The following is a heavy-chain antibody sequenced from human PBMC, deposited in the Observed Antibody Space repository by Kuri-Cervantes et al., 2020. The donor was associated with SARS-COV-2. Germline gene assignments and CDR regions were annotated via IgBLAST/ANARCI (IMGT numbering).Heavy chain of an antibody. D-gene: IGHD3-16*01. V-gene: IGHV1-69*13. J-gene: IGHJ5*02. CDR3: ARMGENWFDP. CDR2: IIPIFGTA. Sequence: SVKVSCKASGGTFSSYAISWVRQAPGQGLEWMGGIIPIFGTANYAQKFQGRVTITADESTSTAYMELSSLRSEDTAVYYRARMGENWFDPWGQGTLVTVSS. CDR1: GGTFSSYA.